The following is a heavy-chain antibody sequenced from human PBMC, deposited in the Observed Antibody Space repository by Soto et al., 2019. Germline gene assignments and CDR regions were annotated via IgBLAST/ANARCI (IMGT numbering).Heavy chain of an antibody. CDR2: ISYDGSNK. CDR3: AKDFSVQRWDYYGMDV. Sequence: QVQLVESGGGVVQPGRSLRLSCAASGFTFSSYGMHWVRQAPGKGLVWVAVISYDGSNKYYADSVKGRFTISRDNSKNTLYLQMNSLRAEDTAVYYCAKDFSVQRWDYYGMDVWGQGTTVTVSS. J-gene: IGHJ6*02. V-gene: IGHV3-30*18. D-gene: IGHD1-1*01. CDR1: GFTFSSYG.